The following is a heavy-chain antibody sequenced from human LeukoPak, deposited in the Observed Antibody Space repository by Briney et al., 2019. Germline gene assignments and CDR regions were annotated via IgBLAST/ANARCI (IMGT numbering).Heavy chain of an antibody. CDR1: GFTFSSYS. V-gene: IGHV3-48*02. J-gene: IGHJ4*02. CDR2: ISSSSTI. D-gene: IGHD2-15*01. Sequence: PGGSLRLSCAASGFTFSSYSMNWVRQAPGKGLEWVSYISSSSTIYYADSVKGRFTISRDNAKNSLYLQMNSLRDEDTAVYYCARRTSCSGGSCYPEYWGQGTLVTVSS. CDR3: ARRTSCSGGSCYPEY.